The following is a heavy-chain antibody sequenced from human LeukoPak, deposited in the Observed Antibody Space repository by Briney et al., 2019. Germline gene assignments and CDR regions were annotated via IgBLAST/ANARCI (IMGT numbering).Heavy chain of an antibody. CDR1: GGSISSGDYY. V-gene: IGHV4-30-4*01. Sequence: SETLSLTCTVSGGSISSGDYYWSWIRQPPGKGLEWIGYIYYSGSTYYNPSLKSRVTISVDTSKNQFSLKLSSVTAADTAVYYCARMYSSGSTLDYWGQGTLVTVSS. J-gene: IGHJ4*02. CDR2: IYYSGST. CDR3: ARMYSSGSTLDY. D-gene: IGHD6-19*01.